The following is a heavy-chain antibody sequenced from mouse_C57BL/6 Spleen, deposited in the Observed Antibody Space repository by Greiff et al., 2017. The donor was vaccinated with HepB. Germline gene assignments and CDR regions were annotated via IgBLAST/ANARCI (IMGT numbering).Heavy chain of an antibody. Sequence: VQLQQPGAELVRPGTSVKLSCKASGYTFTSYWMHWVKQRPGQGLEWIGVIDPSDSYTNYNQKFKGKATLTVDTSSSTAYMQLSSLTSEDSAVYYCARRGYDGGYYFDYWGQGTTLTVSS. CDR1: GYTFTSYW. CDR2: IDPSDSYT. V-gene: IGHV1-59*01. D-gene: IGHD2-2*01. CDR3: ARRGYDGGYYFDY. J-gene: IGHJ2*01.